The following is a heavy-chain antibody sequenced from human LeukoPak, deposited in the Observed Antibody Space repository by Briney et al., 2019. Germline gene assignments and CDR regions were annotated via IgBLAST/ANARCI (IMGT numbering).Heavy chain of an antibody. J-gene: IGHJ6*02. V-gene: IGHV1-2*02. CDR3: ARDFSWFGELFGYYYGMDV. D-gene: IGHD3-10*01. CDR1: VYTFTGYY. CDR2: INPNSGGT. Sequence: ASVKVSCKASVYTFTGYYMHWVRQAPGQGLEWMGWINPNSGGTNYAQKFQGRVTMTRDTSISTAYMELSRLRSDDTAVYYCARDFSWFGELFGYYYGMDVWGQGTTVTVSS.